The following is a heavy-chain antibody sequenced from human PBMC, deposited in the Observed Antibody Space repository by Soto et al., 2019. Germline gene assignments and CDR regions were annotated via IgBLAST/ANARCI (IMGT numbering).Heavy chain of an antibody. D-gene: IGHD3-10*01. CDR1: GGSFSGYY. CDR3: ARVQWFGMDGRY. J-gene: IGHJ4*02. CDR2: INHSGST. Sequence: QVQLQQWGAGLLKPSETLSLTCAVYGGSFSGYYWSWIRQPPGKGLEWIGEINHSGSTIYNPSLESRVPISVDTSKNQFSLKLSSVTAADTAVYYCARVQWFGMDGRYWGQGTLVTVSS. V-gene: IGHV4-34*02.